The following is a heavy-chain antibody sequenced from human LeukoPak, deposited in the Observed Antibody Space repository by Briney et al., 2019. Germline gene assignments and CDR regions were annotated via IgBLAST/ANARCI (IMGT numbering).Heavy chain of an antibody. V-gene: IGHV3-23*01. Sequence: GGSLRLSCAASGFTFSSYAISWVRQAPGKGLEWVSAISGSGGSTYYADSVKGRFTISRDNSKNTLYLQMNSLRAEDTAVYYCAKFLDSSGYYYGGYYYGMDVWGQGTTVTVSS. J-gene: IGHJ6*02. CDR2: ISGSGGST. CDR1: GFTFSSYA. CDR3: AKFLDSSGYYYGGYYYGMDV. D-gene: IGHD3-22*01.